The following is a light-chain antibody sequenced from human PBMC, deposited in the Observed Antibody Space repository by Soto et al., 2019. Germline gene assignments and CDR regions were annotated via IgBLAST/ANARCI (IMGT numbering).Light chain of an antibody. CDR1: SSNIGSNT. J-gene: IGLJ1*01. CDR3: AAWDDSLNAL. CDR2: SNN. V-gene: IGLV1-44*01. Sequence: QSVLTQPPSASGTPGQRVTISCSGSSSNIGSNTVNWYQQLPGTAPKLLIYSNNQRPSGVPDRFSGSKSDTSASLAISGLQSEDEADYYCAAWDDSLNALFGTGTKVTVL.